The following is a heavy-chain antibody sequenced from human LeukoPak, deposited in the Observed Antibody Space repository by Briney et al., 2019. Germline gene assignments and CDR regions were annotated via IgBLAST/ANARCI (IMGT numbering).Heavy chain of an antibody. D-gene: IGHD6-19*01. CDR2: ISGSGGDT. CDR3: ATSSGWYPKYFDY. Sequence: GGSLRLSCAASGFTFSTYSMSWVRQAPGKGLEWVSAISGSGGDTYYADSVKGRFTISRDNSKNTLYLQMNSLRAEDTALYYCATSSGWYPKYFDYWGQGTLVTVSS. CDR1: GFTFSTYS. J-gene: IGHJ4*02. V-gene: IGHV3-23*01.